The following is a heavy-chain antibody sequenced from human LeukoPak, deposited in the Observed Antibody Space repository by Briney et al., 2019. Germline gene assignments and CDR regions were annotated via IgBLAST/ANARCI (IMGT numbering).Heavy chain of an antibody. J-gene: IGHJ4*02. CDR2: IIPIFGTA. Sequence: SVKVSCKASGGTFSSYAISWVRQAPGQGLEWMGGIIPIFGTANYAQKFQGRVTITADESTSTAYMELSSLRSEDTAVYYCAKDWKPDGLYDLDYWGQGTLVTVSS. CDR1: GGTFSSYA. D-gene: IGHD5/OR15-5a*01. CDR3: AKDWKPDGLYDLDY. V-gene: IGHV1-69*13.